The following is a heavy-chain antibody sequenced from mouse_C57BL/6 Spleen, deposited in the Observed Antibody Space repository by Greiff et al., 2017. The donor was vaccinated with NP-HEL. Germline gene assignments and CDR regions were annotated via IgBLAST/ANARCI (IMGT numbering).Heavy chain of an antibody. Sequence: VKLQQSGPELVKPGASVKISCKASGYAFSSSWMNWVKQRPGKGLEWIGRIYPGDGDTNYNGKFKGKATLTADKSSSTAYMQLSSLTSEDSAVYFCAGSYYYGSRGYFDVWGTGTTVTVSS. CDR2: IYPGDGDT. D-gene: IGHD1-1*01. CDR3: AGSYYYGSRGYFDV. CDR1: GYAFSSSW. J-gene: IGHJ1*03. V-gene: IGHV1-82*01.